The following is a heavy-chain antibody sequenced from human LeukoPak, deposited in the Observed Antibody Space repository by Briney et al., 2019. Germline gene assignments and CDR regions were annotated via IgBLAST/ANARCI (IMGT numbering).Heavy chain of an antibody. V-gene: IGHV3-23*01. Sequence: GGSLRLSCAASGFTFSSYAMSWVRQAPGKGLEWVSAISGSGGSTYYADSVKGRFTISRDDSKKTLYLQMNSLRAEDTAVYYCARHYDSSGYSLDYWGQGTLVTVSS. CDR3: ARHYDSSGYSLDY. D-gene: IGHD3-22*01. J-gene: IGHJ4*02. CDR1: GFTFSSYA. CDR2: ISGSGGST.